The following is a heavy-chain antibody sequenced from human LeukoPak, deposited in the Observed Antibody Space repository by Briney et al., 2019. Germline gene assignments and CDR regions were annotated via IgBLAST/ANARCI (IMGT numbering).Heavy chain of an antibody. D-gene: IGHD6-19*01. CDR1: GFTFTNYA. CDR2: ISGNGAST. CDR3: AKAASGWYYDY. V-gene: IGHV3-23*01. J-gene: IGHJ4*02. Sequence: GGSLRLSCAASGFTFTNYAMTWVRQAPGKGLECVSGISGNGASTYYADSVKGRFTISRDNRKNTLYLQTNSLRTEDTAVYYCAKAASGWYYDYWGQGTLVTVSS.